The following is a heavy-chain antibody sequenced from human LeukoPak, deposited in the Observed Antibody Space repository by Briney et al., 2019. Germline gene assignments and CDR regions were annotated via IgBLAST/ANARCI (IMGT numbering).Heavy chain of an antibody. D-gene: IGHD2-21*02. CDR1: GYTFTDYF. CDR3: ARMALDGGDSIGFDS. CDR2: INPNIGDA. J-gene: IGHJ5*01. V-gene: IGHV1-2*02. Sequence: ASVKVSCKASGYTFTDYFIHWVRQAPGQGLEWMGWINPNIGDASYAQKFQDRVTMTRDRSVNTAYMELSRLTSDDTAVYYCARMALDGGDSIGFDSWGQGTLVTVSS.